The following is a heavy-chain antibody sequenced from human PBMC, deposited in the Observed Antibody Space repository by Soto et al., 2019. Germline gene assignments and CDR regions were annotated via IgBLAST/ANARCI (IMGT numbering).Heavy chain of an antibody. CDR2: INAGNGNT. V-gene: IGHV1-3*01. D-gene: IGHD3-22*01. J-gene: IGHJ3*02. CDR1: GYTFPSYA. Sequence: ASVKVSCKASGYTFPSYAMHWVRQAPGQRLEWMGWINAGNGNTKYSQKFQGRVTITRDTSASTAYMELSSLRSEDTAVYYCARDYYDSSGNRDAFDIWGQGTMVTVSS. CDR3: ARDYYDSSGNRDAFDI.